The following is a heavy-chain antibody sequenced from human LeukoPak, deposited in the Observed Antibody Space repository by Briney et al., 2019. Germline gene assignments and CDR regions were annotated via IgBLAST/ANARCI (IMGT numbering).Heavy chain of an antibody. Sequence: PGGSLRLSCAASGFTFSNYAMGWVRLAPGKGLEWVSTISGSGDSTYYADSVKDRFAIFRDNSKSTLHLQMNSLRAEDTAVYYCAKHTWGSTASFDYWGQGTLVTVSS. CDR3: AKHTWGSTASFDY. CDR1: GFTFSNYA. D-gene: IGHD1-26*01. V-gene: IGHV3-23*01. CDR2: ISGSGDST. J-gene: IGHJ4*02.